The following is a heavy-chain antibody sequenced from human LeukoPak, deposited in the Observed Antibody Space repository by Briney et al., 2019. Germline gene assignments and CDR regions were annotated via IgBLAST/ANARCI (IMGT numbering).Heavy chain of an antibody. V-gene: IGHV3-53*05. CDR1: GFAVNTNY. CDR3: AVDNERYCSSTSCYVF. CDR2: IYSGGST. J-gene: IGHJ4*02. Sequence: GGSLRLSCAVSGFAVNTNYMTWVRQTPGKGLEWVSVIYSGGSTYYADSVKGRFTISRDNSKNTLYLQMNSLRAEDTAVYYCAVDNERYCSSTSCYVFWGQGTLVTVSS. D-gene: IGHD2-2*01.